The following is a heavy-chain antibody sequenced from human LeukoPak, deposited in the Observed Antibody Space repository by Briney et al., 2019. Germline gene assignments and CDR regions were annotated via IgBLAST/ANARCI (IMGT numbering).Heavy chain of an antibody. CDR2: FSGRTTNT. CDR1: GFTFSNFA. J-gene: IGHJ4*02. Sequence: GVSLRLSCAASGFTFSNFARTWIRQAPGKGLEWVSTFSGRTTNTYYADSVKGRFTISRHNSENTLYLQMNSLRAEDTAVYYCAKGMLVATTNFDYWGQGALVTVSS. D-gene: IGHD5-24*01. V-gene: IGHV3-23*01. CDR3: AKGMLVATTNFDY.